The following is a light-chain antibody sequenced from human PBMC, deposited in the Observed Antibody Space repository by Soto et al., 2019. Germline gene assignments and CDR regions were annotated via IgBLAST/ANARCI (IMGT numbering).Light chain of an antibody. Sequence: QSVLTQPSSLSGSPGQSITISCTGTICDVGNYKYVSWYQQHPGKAPKLMIYEVSNRPSGVSSRFSGSKSGNTASLTISGLQAEDETDYYCFSYTSSRTYVFGTGTKVTVL. J-gene: IGLJ1*01. CDR2: EVS. CDR3: FSYTSSRTYV. CDR1: ICDVGNYKY. V-gene: IGLV2-14*01.